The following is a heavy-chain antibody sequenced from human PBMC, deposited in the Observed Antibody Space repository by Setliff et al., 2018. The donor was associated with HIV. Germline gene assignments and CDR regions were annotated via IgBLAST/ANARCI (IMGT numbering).Heavy chain of an antibody. J-gene: IGHJ5*02. D-gene: IGHD2-2*01. CDR3: ARDPGGLYCRGTTCPGGCFDP. Sequence: SETLSLSCTASGFIFSSHHMNWVRQPPGKGLEWIGEINHSGSTNYNPSRKSRVTISVDTSKNQFSLSLSSVTPADTALYYCARDPGGLYCRGTTCPGGCFDPWGQGSLVTVSS. V-gene: IGHV4-34*01. CDR2: INHSGST. CDR1: GFIFSSHH.